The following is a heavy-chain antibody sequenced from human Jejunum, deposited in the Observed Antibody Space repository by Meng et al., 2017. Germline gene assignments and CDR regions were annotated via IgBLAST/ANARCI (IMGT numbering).Heavy chain of an antibody. J-gene: IGHJ4*02. CDR2: ISGDGSIT. CDR1: GFTFNNYW. D-gene: IGHD1-1*01. V-gene: IGHV3-74*01. CDR3: LDEAPRSDY. Sequence: GESLKISCAASGFTFNNYWMHWVRQVPGKGLVWASRISGDGSITNYADSVKGRFTISRDNAKNTLYLQMNSLRPEDTAVYYCLDEAPRSDYWGQGSLVTVSS.